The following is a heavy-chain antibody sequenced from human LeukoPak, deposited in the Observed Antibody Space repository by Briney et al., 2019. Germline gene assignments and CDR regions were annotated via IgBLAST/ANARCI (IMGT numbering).Heavy chain of an antibody. CDR1: GFTFSSYA. V-gene: IGHV3-11*04. Sequence: PGGSLRLSCAASGFTFSSYAMSWIRQAPGKGLEWVSYISSSGSTIYYADSVKGRFTISRDNAKNSLYLQMNSLRAEDTAVYYCARDEGSGYDLAYYMDVWGKGTTVTVSS. CDR2: ISSSGSTI. J-gene: IGHJ6*03. D-gene: IGHD5-12*01. CDR3: ARDEGSGYDLAYYMDV.